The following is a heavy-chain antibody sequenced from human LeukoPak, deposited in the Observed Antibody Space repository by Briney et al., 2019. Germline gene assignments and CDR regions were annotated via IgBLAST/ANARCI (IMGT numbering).Heavy chain of an antibody. CDR3: ARDIYDYVWGSYPL. V-gene: IGHV4-59*01. D-gene: IGHD3-16*02. CDR1: GGSISSYY. Sequence: SETLSLTSTVSGGSISSYYWSWIRQPPGKGLEWIGYIYYSGSTNYNPSLKSRVTISVDTPKNQFSLKLSSVTAADTAVYYCARDIYDYVWGSYPLWGQGTLVTVSS. J-gene: IGHJ4*02. CDR2: IYYSGST.